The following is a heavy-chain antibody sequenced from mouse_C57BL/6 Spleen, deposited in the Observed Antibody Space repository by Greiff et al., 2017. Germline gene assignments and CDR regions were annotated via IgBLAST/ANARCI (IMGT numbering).Heavy chain of an antibody. CDR3: ARGGGSSGYVPWFAY. V-gene: IGHV3-1*01. CDR2: ISYSGST. J-gene: IGHJ3*01. D-gene: IGHD3-2*02. CDR1: GYSITSGYD. Sequence: EVQLQESGPGMVKPSQSLSLTCTVTGYSITSGYDWHWIRHFPGNKLEWMGYISYSGSTNYNPSLKSRISITHDTSKNHFFLKLNSVTTEDTATYYCARGGGSSGYVPWFAYWGQGTLVTVSA.